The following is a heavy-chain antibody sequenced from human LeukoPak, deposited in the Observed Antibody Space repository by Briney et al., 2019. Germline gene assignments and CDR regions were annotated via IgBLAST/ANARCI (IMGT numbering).Heavy chain of an antibody. D-gene: IGHD3-3*01. Sequence: PSETLSLTCAVYGGSFSGYDWSWIGQPPGKGLEWFGEINHSGRTNPNTSPSSRVTISADTSKHQCSMTLSSVTAADTAVYYCARRLDYDFWSGSWGYGMDVGGQGTTVTVSS. CDR2: INHSGRT. CDR1: GGSFSGYD. CDR3: ARRLDYDFWSGSWGYGMDV. J-gene: IGHJ6*02. V-gene: IGHV4-34*01.